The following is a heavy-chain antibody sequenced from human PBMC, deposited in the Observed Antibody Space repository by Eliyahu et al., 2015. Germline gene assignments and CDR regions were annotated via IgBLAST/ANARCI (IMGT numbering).Heavy chain of an antibody. D-gene: IGHD1-1*01. CDR1: GFTFSNYA. CDR2: ITGSGDRT. CDR3: ATSTTGTTRY. Sequence: EVQLVESGGGLVQPGGSLRLSCAASGFTFSNYAXSWVRQAPGKGLEWVSTITGSGDRTYYADSVKGRFTISRDNSKNTLYLQMNSLRAEDTAVYYCATSTTGTTRYWGQGTLVTVSS. V-gene: IGHV3-23*04. J-gene: IGHJ4*02.